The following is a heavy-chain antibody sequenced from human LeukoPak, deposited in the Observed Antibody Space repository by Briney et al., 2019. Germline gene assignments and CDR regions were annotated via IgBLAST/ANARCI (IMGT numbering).Heavy chain of an antibody. V-gene: IGHV3-30*04. CDR1: GFTFSSYA. Sequence: GRSLRLSCAASGFTFSSYAMHWVRQAPGKGLEWVAVISYDGSNKYYADSVKGRFTISRDNSKNMLYLQMNSLRAEDTAVYYCASPFMINWGQGTLVTVSS. J-gene: IGHJ4*02. D-gene: IGHD3-16*01. CDR3: ASPFMIN. CDR2: ISYDGSNK.